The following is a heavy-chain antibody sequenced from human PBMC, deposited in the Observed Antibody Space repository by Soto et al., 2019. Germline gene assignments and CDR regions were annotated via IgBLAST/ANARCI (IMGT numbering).Heavy chain of an antibody. V-gene: IGHV4-59*13. D-gene: IGHD2-15*01. J-gene: IGHJ6*02. Sequence: HSETLSLTCTVSGGSISSYYWSWIRQPPGKGLEWIGYIYYSGSTNYNPSLKSRVTISVDTSKNQFSLKLSSVTAADTAAYYCARDPSGTYCSGGSCYSYHSTHGMDVWGQGTTVTVSS. CDR3: ARDPSGTYCSGGSCYSYHSTHGMDV. CDR2: IYYSGST. CDR1: GGSISSYY.